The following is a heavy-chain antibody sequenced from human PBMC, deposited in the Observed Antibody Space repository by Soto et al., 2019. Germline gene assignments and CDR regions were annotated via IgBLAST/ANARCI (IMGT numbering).Heavy chain of an antibody. J-gene: IGHJ6*02. D-gene: IGHD2-2*01. CDR1: GFTFSSYG. V-gene: IGHV3-33*01. CDR3: ARDPPLWVVVPAAMYSSSSYYYYGMDV. Sequence: GGSLRLSCAASGFTFSSYGMHWVRQAPGKGLEWVAVIWYDGSNKYYADSVKGRFTISRDNSKNTLYLQMNSLRAEDTAVYYCARDPPLWVVVPAAMYSSSSYYYYGMDVWGQGTTVTVSS. CDR2: IWYDGSNK.